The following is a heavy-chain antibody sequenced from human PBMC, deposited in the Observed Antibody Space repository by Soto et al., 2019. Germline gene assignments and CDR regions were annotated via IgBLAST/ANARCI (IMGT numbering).Heavy chain of an antibody. D-gene: IGHD3-9*01. V-gene: IGHV3-11*05. Sequence: PGGSLRLSCAASGFTFSDYYMSWIRQAPGKGREWISYISTTSTYTDYADSVKDRFTISRDNAKKSVYLQMDALRAEDTAVYYCARDYGILTTHYGMDVWGQGTTVTVSS. J-gene: IGHJ6*02. CDR2: ISTTSTYT. CDR1: GFTFSDYY. CDR3: ARDYGILTTHYGMDV.